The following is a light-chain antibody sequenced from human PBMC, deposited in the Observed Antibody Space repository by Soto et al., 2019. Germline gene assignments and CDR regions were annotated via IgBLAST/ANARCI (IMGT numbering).Light chain of an antibody. J-gene: IGLJ1*01. CDR1: SSDVGGYNY. V-gene: IGLV2-14*01. CDR3: SSYTSSSTPYV. CDR2: EVS. Sequence: QSAQTQPASVSGSPGQSITISCTGTSSDVGGYNYVSWYQQHPGKAPKLVIYEVSNRPSGVSHRFSGSKSDNTASLTISGLQAEDEADYYCSSYTSSSTPYVFGTGTKLTVL.